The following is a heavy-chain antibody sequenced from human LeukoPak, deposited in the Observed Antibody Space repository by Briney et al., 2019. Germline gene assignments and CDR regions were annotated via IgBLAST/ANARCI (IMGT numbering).Heavy chain of an antibody. CDR2: INPNSGGT. D-gene: IGHD1-1*01. V-gene: IGHV1-2*02. J-gene: IGHJ4*02. CDR3: ARDGNWNVLQFDC. Sequence: ASVKVSCKASGYTFTSYYIHWVRQAPGQGLEWMGWINPNSGGTNYAQRFQGRVTMTRDTSINTVYMELSSLTSDDTAVYYCARDGNWNVLQFDCWGQGTLVTVSS. CDR1: GYTFTSYY.